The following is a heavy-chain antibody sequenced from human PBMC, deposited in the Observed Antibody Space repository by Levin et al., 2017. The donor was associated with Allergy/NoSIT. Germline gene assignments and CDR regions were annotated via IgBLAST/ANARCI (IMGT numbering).Heavy chain of an antibody. CDR1: GGSFSGYY. J-gene: IGHJ4*02. Sequence: SETLSLTCAVYGGSFSGYYWSWIRQPPGKGLEWIGEINHSGSTNYNPSLKSRVTISVDTSKNQFSLKLSSVTAADTAVYYCARGPLLWPKIPSYFDYWGQGTLVTVSS. V-gene: IGHV4-34*01. D-gene: IGHD3-10*01. CDR3: ARGPLLWPKIPSYFDY. CDR2: INHSGST.